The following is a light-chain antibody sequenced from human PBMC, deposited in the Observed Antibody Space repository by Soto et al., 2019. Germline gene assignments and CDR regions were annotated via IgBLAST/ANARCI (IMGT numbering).Light chain of an antibody. CDR2: EVS. CDR1: SSDVGGYHY. CDR3: ISYTSDDVRYV. J-gene: IGLJ1*01. Sequence: QSVLTQPASVSGSPGQSITISCTGSSSDVGGYHYVSWYQQYPGKAPKLVISEVSNRPSGVSHRFSGSKSGNTASLTISGLQAEDEADYYCISYTSDDVRYVFGTGTKVTVL. V-gene: IGLV2-14*01.